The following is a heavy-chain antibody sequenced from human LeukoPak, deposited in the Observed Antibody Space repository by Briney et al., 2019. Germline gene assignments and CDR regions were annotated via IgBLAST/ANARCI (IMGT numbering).Heavy chain of an antibody. D-gene: IGHD2/OR15-2a*01. CDR1: GGSITSPDYH. J-gene: IGHJ5*02. V-gene: IGHV4-39*01. CDR2: VSFSGST. Sequence: SETLSLTCTVPGGSITSPDYHWGWIRQPQGKGLEWIGSVSFSGSTHYNSSLKSRVIVFVETSENRFSLRMKFVTAADTALYFCATRNSETADDRWGQGILVTVSS. CDR3: ATRNSETADDR.